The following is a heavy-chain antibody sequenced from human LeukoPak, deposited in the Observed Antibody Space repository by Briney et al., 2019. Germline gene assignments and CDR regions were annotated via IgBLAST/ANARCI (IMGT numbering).Heavy chain of an antibody. D-gene: IGHD6-19*01. Sequence: GGSLRLSCAASGFTFSSYGMHWVRQAPGKGLEWVAFIRYDGSNKYYADSVKGRFTTSRDNAKNTLYLQMNSLRAEDTAVYYCAKGPREWLAYFDYWGQGTLVTVSS. J-gene: IGHJ4*02. CDR1: GFTFSSYG. CDR2: IRYDGSNK. CDR3: AKGPREWLAYFDY. V-gene: IGHV3-30*02.